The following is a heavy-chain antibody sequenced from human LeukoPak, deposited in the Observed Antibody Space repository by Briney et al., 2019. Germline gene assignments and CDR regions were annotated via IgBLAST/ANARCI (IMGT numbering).Heavy chain of an antibody. V-gene: IGHV4-34*01. CDR1: GGSFSGYY. Sequence: SETLSLTCAVYGGSFSGYYWSWIRQPPGKGLEWIGEINHSGSTNYNPSFKSRVTISVDTSKNQFSLKLSSVTAADTAVYYCARGPVGNYGDYLADYWGQGTLVTVSS. CDR3: ARGPVGNYGDYLADY. D-gene: IGHD4-17*01. CDR2: INHSGST. J-gene: IGHJ4*02.